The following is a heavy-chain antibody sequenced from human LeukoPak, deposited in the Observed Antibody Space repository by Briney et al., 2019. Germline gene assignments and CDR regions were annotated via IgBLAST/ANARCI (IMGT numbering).Heavy chain of an antibody. CDR1: GGSISSYY. V-gene: IGHV4-59*01. J-gene: IGHJ4*02. CDR3: ATFHSSSWYLDY. Sequence: SETLSLTCTVSGGSISSYYWSWLRQPPGKGVEGIGYIYYSGSTNYNPSLKSRVTISVDTSKNQSSLKLSSVTAADTAVYYCATFHSSSWYLDYWGQGTLVTVSS. CDR2: IYYSGST. D-gene: IGHD6-13*01.